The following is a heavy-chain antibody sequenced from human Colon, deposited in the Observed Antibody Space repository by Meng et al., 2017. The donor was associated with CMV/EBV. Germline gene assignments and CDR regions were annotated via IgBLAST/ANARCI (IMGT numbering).Heavy chain of an antibody. D-gene: IGHD3-16*02. CDR3: ARAPKRIVYNALDV. CDR2: IRFDGRNG. V-gene: IGHV3-30*02. Sequence: GGSLRLSCAASGFTLSNSGMHWVRQAPGKGLEWVAFIRFDGRNGYYVDSVRGRFTISRDISSNMLYLDMDSLRPEDTAMYYCARAPKRIVYNALDVWGQGTMVTVSS. CDR1: GFTLSNSG. J-gene: IGHJ3*01.